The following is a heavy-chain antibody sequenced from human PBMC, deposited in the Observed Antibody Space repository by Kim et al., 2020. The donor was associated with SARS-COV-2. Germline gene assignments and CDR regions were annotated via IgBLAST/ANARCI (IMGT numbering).Heavy chain of an antibody. CDR3: AKDSLQLWLRDAFDI. D-gene: IGHD5-18*01. Sequence: DFVKGRFTISRDNSKNTLYLQMNSLRAEDTAVYYCAKDSLQLWLRDAFDIWGQGTMVTVSS. V-gene: IGHV3-23*01. J-gene: IGHJ3*02.